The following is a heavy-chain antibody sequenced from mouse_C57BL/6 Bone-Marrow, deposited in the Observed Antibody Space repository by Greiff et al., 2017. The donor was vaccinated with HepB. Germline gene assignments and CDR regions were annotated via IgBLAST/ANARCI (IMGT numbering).Heavy chain of an antibody. J-gene: IGHJ2*01. D-gene: IGHD4-1*01. V-gene: IGHV5-4*01. CDR2: ISDGGSYT. Sequence: EVQLQQSGGGLVKPGGSLKLSCAASGFTFSSYAMSWVRQTPEKRLEWVATISDGGSYTYYPDNVKGRFTISRDNAKNNLYLQMSHLKSEDTAMYYCARELGDYWGQGTTLTVSS. CDR1: GFTFSSYA. CDR3: ARELGDY.